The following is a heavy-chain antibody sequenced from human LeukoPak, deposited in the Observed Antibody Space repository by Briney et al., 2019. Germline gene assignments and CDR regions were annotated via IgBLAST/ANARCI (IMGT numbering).Heavy chain of an antibody. J-gene: IGHJ4*02. CDR2: ISYDGSNK. D-gene: IGHD3-22*01. V-gene: IGHV3-30*03. CDR1: GFTFSSYG. CDR3: ARGTDSSAYFGRFLFDY. Sequence: GGSLRLSCAASGFTFSSYGMHWVRQAPGKGLEWVAVISYDGSNKYYADSVKGRFPISRDNSESTVYLQMNTLRVEDTAVYYCARGTDSSAYFGRFLFDYWGQGTLVTVSS.